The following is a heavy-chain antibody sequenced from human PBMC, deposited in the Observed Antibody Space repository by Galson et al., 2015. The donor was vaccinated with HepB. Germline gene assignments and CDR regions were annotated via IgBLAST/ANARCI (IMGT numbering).Heavy chain of an antibody. CDR1: GFTFSSYT. Sequence: SLRLSCAASGFTFSSYTMNWLRQAPGKGLEWISYISTTSDNKFPADSVTGRFIISRDNAKNLLYLQMNSLRAEDTAVYYCTRIALSGSYWYVDYWGQGSLATVSS. CDR2: ISTTSDNK. J-gene: IGHJ4*02. CDR3: TRIALSGSYWYVDY. V-gene: IGHV3-48*01. D-gene: IGHD1-26*01.